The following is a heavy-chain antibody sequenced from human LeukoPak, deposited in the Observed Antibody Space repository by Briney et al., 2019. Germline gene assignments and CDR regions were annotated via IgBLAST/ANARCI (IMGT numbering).Heavy chain of an antibody. V-gene: IGHV5-51*01. J-gene: IGHJ4*02. CDR2: IYPGDSDT. CDR3: AKLVRQYPTRSTCHALDY. CDR1: GYSFTSYW. Sequence: GESLKISCKCSGYSFTSYWIGWVRQMPGKGLEWMGIIYPGDSDTRYSPSFQDQVTISVDKSISTAYLQWGSLRASDTAIYYCAKLVRQYPTRSTCHALDYCGQGTQLTVPS. D-gene: IGHD2-15*01.